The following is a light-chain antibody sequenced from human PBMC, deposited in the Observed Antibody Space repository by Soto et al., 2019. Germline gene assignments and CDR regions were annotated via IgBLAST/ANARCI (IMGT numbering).Light chain of an antibody. J-gene: IGLJ2*01. CDR3: CSYAASSTPVV. V-gene: IGLV2-23*01. CDR2: DGS. CDR1: SSDVGSYKL. Sequence: QSALTQPASVSGSPGQSITISCTGTSSDVGSYKLVSWYQQHPGKAPQLMIYDGSERPSGVSNRFSGSKSGNTASLTISGLQAEDEGDYYCCSYAASSTPVVFGGGTKLTVL.